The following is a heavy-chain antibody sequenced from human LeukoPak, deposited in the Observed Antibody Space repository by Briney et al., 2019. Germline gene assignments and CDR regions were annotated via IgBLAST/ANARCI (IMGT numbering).Heavy chain of an antibody. CDR1: GFTFKNYR. V-gene: IGHV3-7*01. D-gene: IGHD1-26*01. CDR2: MKDDGNEI. J-gene: IGHJ4*02. Sequence: GESLKISCTASGFTFKNYRMTWVRQAPGKGLEWVASMKDDGNEIQYVDSVKGRFTISRDNAKNSLYLQMNNLRAEDTAVYYCARNRATNDYWGQGTLVTVSS. CDR3: ARNRATNDY.